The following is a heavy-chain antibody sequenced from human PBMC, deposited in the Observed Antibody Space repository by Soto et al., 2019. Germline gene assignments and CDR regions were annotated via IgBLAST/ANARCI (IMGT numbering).Heavy chain of an antibody. CDR2: ITGSSDYT. D-gene: IGHD2-8*02. CDR1: EFLFSCYA. J-gene: IGHJ4*02. CDR3: SKEKTTGAHYALDY. V-gene: IGHV3-23*01. Sequence: PAGSLRLSCEACEFLFSCYAINLDRQAQEKGLQWVSSITGSSDYTSYIASVKGRFTISRDNSKNTLYLLMNSLRAEDTAVYCCSKEKTTGAHYALDYWSQGTLVTVYS.